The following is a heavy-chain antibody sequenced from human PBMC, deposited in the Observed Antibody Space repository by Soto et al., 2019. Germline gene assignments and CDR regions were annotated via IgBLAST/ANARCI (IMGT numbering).Heavy chain of an antibody. CDR3: THSGGGYSYGSYYYYYGMDV. Sequence: GGSLRLSCAASGFTFSNAWMSCVRQAPGKGLEWVGRIKSKTDGGTTDYAAPVKGRFTISRDDSKNTLYLQMNSLKAEDTAVYYCTHSGGGYSYGSYYYYYGMDVWGQGTTVTVSS. D-gene: IGHD5-18*01. J-gene: IGHJ6*02. V-gene: IGHV3-15*01. CDR1: GFTFSNAW. CDR2: IKSKTDGGTT.